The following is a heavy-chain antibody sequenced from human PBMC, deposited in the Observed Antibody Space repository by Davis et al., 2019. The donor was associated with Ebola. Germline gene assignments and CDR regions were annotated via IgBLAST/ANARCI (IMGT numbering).Heavy chain of an antibody. CDR3: AIWSDSFDI. Sequence: ASVKVSCKASGFPLSSHHMHWVRQAPGQGLEWMGWITPNSGDTNNAQKFQGRVTMTRDTYINTAYMELSSLRSEDTAVYYCAIWSDSFDIWGQGTMVTVSS. D-gene: IGHD3-10*01. V-gene: IGHV1-2*02. J-gene: IGHJ3*02. CDR1: GFPLSSHH. CDR2: ITPNSGDT.